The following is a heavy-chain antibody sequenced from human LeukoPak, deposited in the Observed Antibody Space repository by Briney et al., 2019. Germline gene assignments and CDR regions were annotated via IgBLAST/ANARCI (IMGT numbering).Heavy chain of an antibody. Sequence: GGSLRLSCAASGFTFNRYNMNWVRRAPGKGLEWVSSISTSSSYIYYADSVRGRFTISRDNAKNSLYLQMNSLRAEDTAVYYCARALRPTKPATALRDWGQGTLVTVSS. CDR1: GFTFNRYN. V-gene: IGHV3-21*01. D-gene: IGHD1-26*01. CDR3: ARALRPTKPATALRD. J-gene: IGHJ4*02. CDR2: ISTSSSYI.